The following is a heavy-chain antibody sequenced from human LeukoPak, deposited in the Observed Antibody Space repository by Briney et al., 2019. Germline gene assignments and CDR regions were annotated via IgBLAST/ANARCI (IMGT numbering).Heavy chain of an antibody. D-gene: IGHD6-13*01. J-gene: IGHJ5*02. Sequence: AASVKVSCKASGGTFSSYAMSWVRQAPGQGLEWMGRITPILGIANYAQKFQGRVTITADKSTSTAYMELSSLRSEDTAVYYCARSSSSFNWFDPWGQGTLVTVSS. CDR1: GGTFSSYA. CDR2: ITPILGIA. CDR3: ARSSSSFNWFDP. V-gene: IGHV1-69*04.